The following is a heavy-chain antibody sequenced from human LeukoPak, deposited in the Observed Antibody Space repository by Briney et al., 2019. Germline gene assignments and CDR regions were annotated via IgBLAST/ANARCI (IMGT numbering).Heavy chain of an antibody. CDR3: TTDLFGAVYGGSYSPYDY. J-gene: IGHJ4*02. D-gene: IGHD1-26*01. CDR2: IKSKTDGGTT. CDR1: GFTFSSYS. Sequence: GGSLRLSCAASGFTFSSYSMNWVRQAPGKGLEWVGRIKSKTDGGTTDYAAPVKGRFTISRDDSKNTLYLQMNSLKTEDTAVYYCTTDLFGAVYGGSYSPYDYWGQGTLVTVSS. V-gene: IGHV3-15*01.